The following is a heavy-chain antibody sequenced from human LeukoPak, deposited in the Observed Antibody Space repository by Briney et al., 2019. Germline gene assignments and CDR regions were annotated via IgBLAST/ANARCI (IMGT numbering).Heavy chain of an antibody. CDR3: ARDGGERPPLDY. Sequence: PSETLSPTCAVYGGSFSGYYWSWIRQPPGKGLEWIGEINHSGSTNYNPSLKSRVTISVDTSKNQFSLKLSSVTAADTAVYYCARDGGERPPLDYWGQGTLVTVSS. D-gene: IGHD2-21*01. CDR1: GGSFSGYY. J-gene: IGHJ4*02. CDR2: INHSGST. V-gene: IGHV4-34*01.